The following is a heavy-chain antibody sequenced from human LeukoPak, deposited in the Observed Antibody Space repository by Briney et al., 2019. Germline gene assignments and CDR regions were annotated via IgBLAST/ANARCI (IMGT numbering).Heavy chain of an antibody. J-gene: IGHJ4*02. V-gene: IGHV4-59*12. D-gene: IGHD3-22*01. CDR2: IYYSGST. CDR3: AREGYDSSGYCDY. Sequence: KPSETLSLTCTVSGGSISSYYWSWIRQPPGKGLEWIGYIYYSGSTNYNPSLKSRVTISVDTSKNQFSLKLSSVTAADTAVYYCAREGYDSSGYCDYWGQGTLVTVSS. CDR1: GGSISSYY.